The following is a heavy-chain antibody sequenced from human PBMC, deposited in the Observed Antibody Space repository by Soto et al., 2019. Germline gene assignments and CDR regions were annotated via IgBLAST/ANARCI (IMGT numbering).Heavy chain of an antibody. CDR2: ISGSGGST. V-gene: IGHV3-23*01. D-gene: IGHD3-10*01. J-gene: IGHJ6*02. CDR3: AKASRGRPGYYYYYGMDV. CDR1: GFTFSSYA. Sequence: EVQLLESGGGLVQPGGSLRLSCAASGFTFSSYAMSWVRQAPGKGLEWVSAISGSGGSTYYADSVKGRFTISRDNSKNTLYMQMNSVRAEDTAVYYSAKASRGRPGYYYYYGMDVWGQGTTVTVSS.